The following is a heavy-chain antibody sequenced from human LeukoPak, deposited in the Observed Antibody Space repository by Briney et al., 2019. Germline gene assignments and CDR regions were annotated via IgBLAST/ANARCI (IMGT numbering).Heavy chain of an antibody. CDR2: IYSGDST. D-gene: IGHD3-10*01. Sequence: GGSLRLSCAASGFTVSSNYMSWVRQAPGKGLEWVSVIYSGDSTYYADSVKGRFTISRDNSKNTLYLQMNSLGAEDTAVYYCARLIGGTLVRGVLNWFDPWGQGTLVTVSS. CDR3: ARLIGGTLVRGVLNWFDP. V-gene: IGHV3-53*01. J-gene: IGHJ5*02. CDR1: GFTVSSNY.